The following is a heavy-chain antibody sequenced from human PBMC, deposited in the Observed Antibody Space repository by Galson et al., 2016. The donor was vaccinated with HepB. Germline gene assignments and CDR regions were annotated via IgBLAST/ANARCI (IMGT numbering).Heavy chain of an antibody. CDR1: GFTFSSYS. D-gene: IGHD3-10*01. V-gene: IGHV3-21*01. J-gene: IGHJ4*02. Sequence: SLRLPCAASGFTFSSYSMNWVRQAPGKGLEWVSSISSSSSYIYYADSVKGRFTISRDNAKNSLYLQMNSLRAEDTAVYYCARDRSSGSGNFGYWGQGTLVTVSS. CDR3: ARDRSSGSGNFGY. CDR2: ISSSSSYI.